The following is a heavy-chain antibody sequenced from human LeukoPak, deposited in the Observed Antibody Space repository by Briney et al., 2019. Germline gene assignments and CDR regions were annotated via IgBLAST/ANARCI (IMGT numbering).Heavy chain of an antibody. CDR1: GYTFTSYA. Sequence: ASVKVSCKASGYTFTSYAMHWVRQAPGQRLEWMGWINAGNGNTKYSQKFQGRVTITRDTSTSTAYMELRSLRSDDTAVYYCARTYYYDSSGYYYHDYWGQGTLVTVSS. CDR2: INAGNGNT. J-gene: IGHJ4*02. D-gene: IGHD3-22*01. V-gene: IGHV1-3*01. CDR3: ARTYYYDSSGYYYHDY.